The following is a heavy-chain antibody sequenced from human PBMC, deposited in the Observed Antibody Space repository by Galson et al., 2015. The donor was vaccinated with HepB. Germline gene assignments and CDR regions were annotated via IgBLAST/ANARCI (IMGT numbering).Heavy chain of an antibody. CDR2: ISSSSSTI. Sequence: SLRLSCAASGFTFSSYSMNWVRQAPGKGLEWVSYISSSSSTIYYADSVKGRFTISRDNAKNSLYLQMNSLRAEDTAVYYCARKWVRGVPAFGYWGQGTLVTVSS. V-gene: IGHV3-48*04. CDR3: ARKWVRGVPAFGY. D-gene: IGHD3-10*01. J-gene: IGHJ4*02. CDR1: GFTFSSYS.